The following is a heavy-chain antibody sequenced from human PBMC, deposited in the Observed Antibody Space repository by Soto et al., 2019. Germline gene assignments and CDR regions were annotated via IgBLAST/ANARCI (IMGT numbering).Heavy chain of an antibody. CDR3: ARLWWWCSGNYFDI. Sequence: PSETLSLTCAVYGGSFSGYYWSWIRQPPGKGLEWIGEINHSGSTNYNPSLKSRVTISVDTSKNQFSLKLSSVTAADTAVYYCARLWWWCSGNYFDIWGQGTMVTVSS. V-gene: IGHV4-34*01. CDR1: GGSFSGYY. D-gene: IGHD3-10*02. CDR2: INHSGST. J-gene: IGHJ3*02.